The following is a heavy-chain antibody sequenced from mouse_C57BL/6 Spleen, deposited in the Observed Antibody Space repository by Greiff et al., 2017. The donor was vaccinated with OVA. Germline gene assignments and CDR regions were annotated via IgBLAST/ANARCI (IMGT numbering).Heavy chain of an antibody. CDR3: ARYSDGYFDY. V-gene: IGHV5-12*01. J-gene: IGHJ2*01. CDR2: ISNGGGST. D-gene: IGHD2-3*01. Sequence: EVQLVESGGGLVQPGGSLKLSCAASGFTFSDYYMYWVRQTPEKRLEWVAYISNGGGSTYYPDTVKGRFTISRDNAKNTLYLQMSRLKSEDTAMYYCARYSDGYFDYWGQGTTLTVSS. CDR1: GFTFSDYY.